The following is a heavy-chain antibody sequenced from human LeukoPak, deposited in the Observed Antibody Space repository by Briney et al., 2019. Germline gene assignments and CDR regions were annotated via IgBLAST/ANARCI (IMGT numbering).Heavy chain of an antibody. CDR1: GGSFSGYY. Sequence: KASETLSLTCAVYGGSFSGYYWSWIRQPPGKGLEWIGEINHSGSTNYNPSLKSRVTISVDTSKNQFSLKLSSVTAADTAVYYCARHLHGITGTTTLDYWGQGTLVTVSS. CDR2: INHSGST. D-gene: IGHD1-20*01. V-gene: IGHV4-34*01. J-gene: IGHJ4*02. CDR3: ARHLHGITGTTTLDY.